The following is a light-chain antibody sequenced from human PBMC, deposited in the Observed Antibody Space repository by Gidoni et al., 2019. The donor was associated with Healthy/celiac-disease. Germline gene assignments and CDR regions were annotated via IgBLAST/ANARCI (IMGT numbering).Light chain of an antibody. V-gene: IGKV3-20*01. CDR3: QQYGSSPLT. CDR1: QSVSSSY. CDR2: GAS. J-gene: IGKJ3*01. Sequence: ASQSVSSSYLAWYQQKPGQAPRLLIYGASSRATGIPDRFSGSGSGTDFTLTISRLEPEDFAVYYCQQYGSSPLTFGPGTKVDIK.